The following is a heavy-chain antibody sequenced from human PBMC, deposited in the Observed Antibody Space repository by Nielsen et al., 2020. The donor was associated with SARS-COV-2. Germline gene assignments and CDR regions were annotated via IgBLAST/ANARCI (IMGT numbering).Heavy chain of an antibody. D-gene: IGHD1-7*01. J-gene: IGHJ4*02. Sequence: SETLSLTCTVSGGSISSGGYYWSWIRQHPGKGLEWIGYIYYSGSTYYNPSLKSRVTISVDTSKNQFSLKLSSVTAADTAVYYCARGGSGNWNYAKKFDYWGQGTLVTVS. CDR2: IYYSGST. CDR3: ARGGSGNWNYAKKFDY. CDR1: GGSISSGGYY. V-gene: IGHV4-31*03.